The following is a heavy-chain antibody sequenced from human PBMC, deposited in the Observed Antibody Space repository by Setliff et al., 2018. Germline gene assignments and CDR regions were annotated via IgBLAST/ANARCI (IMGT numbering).Heavy chain of an antibody. J-gene: IGHJ6*03. CDR3: ARVDYSPINYYYYYMDV. CDR2: IYYSGST. V-gene: IGHV4-38-2*01. D-gene: IGHD4-4*01. Sequence: SETLSLTCAVSGYSISSGYNWGWIRQPPGKWLEWIGSIYYSGSTYYNPSLKSRVTISVDTSKNQFSLKLSSVTAADTAVYYCARVDYSPINYYYYYMDVWGKGTTVTVSS. CDR1: GYSISSGYN.